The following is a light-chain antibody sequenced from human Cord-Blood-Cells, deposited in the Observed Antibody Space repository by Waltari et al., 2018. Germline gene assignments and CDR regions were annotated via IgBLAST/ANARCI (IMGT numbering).Light chain of an antibody. Sequence: QSALPQPASVSGSPGPSITPSCTGPSSAVRGHNYTSWYQQHPGKAPKLMIYEVSTRPSGVSNRFSGSKSGNTASLTISGLQAEDEADYYCSSYTSSSTLVFGTGTKVTVL. CDR3: SSYTSSSTLV. J-gene: IGLJ1*01. CDR2: EVS. CDR1: SSAVRGHNY. V-gene: IGLV2-14*01.